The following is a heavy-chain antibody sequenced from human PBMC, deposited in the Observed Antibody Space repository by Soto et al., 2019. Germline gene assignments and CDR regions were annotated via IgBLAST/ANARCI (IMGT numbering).Heavy chain of an antibody. Sequence: EAQLLESGGGLVQPGGSLRLSCVASGFRFSTYAMTWVRQAPGKGLEWVSGVNGRGGDTFYADSVRGRFTISRDNPRNTLYLEMNSLRAEDTAVYYCAKIYDFWGSHHDSFDVWGQGTLVTVSS. CDR2: VNGRGGDT. CDR3: AKIYDFWGSHHDSFDV. J-gene: IGHJ3*01. CDR1: GFRFSTYA. V-gene: IGHV3-23*01. D-gene: IGHD3-3*01.